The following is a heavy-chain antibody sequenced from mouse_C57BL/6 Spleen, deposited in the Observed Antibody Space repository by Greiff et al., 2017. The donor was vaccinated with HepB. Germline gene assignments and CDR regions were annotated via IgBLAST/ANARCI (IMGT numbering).Heavy chain of an antibody. CDR2: IYPGDGDT. CDR1: GYSFSSYW. V-gene: IGHV1-80*01. J-gene: IGHJ4*01. CDR3: ARRGSNYGVDYYAMDD. D-gene: IGHD2-5*01. Sequence: QVQLQQSGAELVKPGASVKISCKASGYSFSSYWMNWVKQRPGKGLEWIGQIYPGDGDTNYNGKFKGKATLNADKSSSTAYMQLSSLTSEDSAVYFCARRGSNYGVDYYAMDDWGQGTSVTVSS.